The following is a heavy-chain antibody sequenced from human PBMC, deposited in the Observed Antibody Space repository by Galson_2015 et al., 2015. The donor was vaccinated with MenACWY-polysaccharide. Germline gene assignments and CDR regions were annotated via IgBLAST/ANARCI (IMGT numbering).Heavy chain of an antibody. J-gene: IGHJ4*02. Sequence: SLRLSCAAAGFTFSTFAMSWVRQALGKGLEWVSAMTGSGAAIYYADSVKGRFTISRDNSKNTLYLQMNSLRAEDTAVYYCAKASQWGAAAVGSFDHWGQGTLVTVSS. V-gene: IGHV3-23*01. CDR3: AKASQWGAAAVGSFDH. CDR1: GFTFSTFA. CDR2: MTGSGAAI. D-gene: IGHD6-13*01.